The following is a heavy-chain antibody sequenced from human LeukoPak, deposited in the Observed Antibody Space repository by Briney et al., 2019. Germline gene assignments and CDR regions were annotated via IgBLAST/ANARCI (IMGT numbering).Heavy chain of an antibody. Sequence: GGSLRLSCAASGFTFDDYAMHWVRQAPGKGLEWVSGISWTSGSIGYADSVKVRFTISRDNAKNSLYLQMNSLRAEDTALYYCTRVDRGNRYGMDVWGQGTTVTVSS. CDR3: TRVDRGNRYGMDV. CDR2: ISWTSGSI. J-gene: IGHJ6*02. V-gene: IGHV3-9*01. D-gene: IGHD4-23*01. CDR1: GFTFDDYA.